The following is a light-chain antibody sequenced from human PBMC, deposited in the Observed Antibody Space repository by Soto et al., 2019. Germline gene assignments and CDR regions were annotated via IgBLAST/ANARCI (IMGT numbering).Light chain of an antibody. CDR3: KQSYSTPPT. J-gene: IGKJ1*01. CDR1: QSVLYSSNNKNN. Sequence: DIVMTQSPDSLAVSLGERATINCKSSQSVLYSSNNKNNLVWYQQKPGQPPKLLIYWASTRESGVPDRFSGSGSGPDFPLTISSLQAEDVAVYYCKQSYSTPPTFGQGTQVEIK. V-gene: IGKV4-1*01. CDR2: WAS.